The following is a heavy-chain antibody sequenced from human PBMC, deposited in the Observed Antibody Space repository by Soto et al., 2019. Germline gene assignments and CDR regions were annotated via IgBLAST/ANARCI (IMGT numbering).Heavy chain of an antibody. D-gene: IGHD5-12*01. CDR2: ISYDGSNK. CDR3: ARDFGFPASPGATITAGPDY. CDR1: GFTFSSYA. Sequence: GGSLRLSCVASGFTFSSYAMHWVRQAPGKGLEWVAVISYDGSNKYYADSVKGRFTISRDNSKNTLYLQMNSLRAEDTAVYYCARDFGFPASPGATITAGPDYWGQGTLVTVSS. J-gene: IGHJ4*02. V-gene: IGHV3-30-3*01.